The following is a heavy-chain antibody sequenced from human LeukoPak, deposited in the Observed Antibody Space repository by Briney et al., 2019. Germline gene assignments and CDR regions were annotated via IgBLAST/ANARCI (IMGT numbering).Heavy chain of an antibody. CDR2: INPNSGGT. V-gene: IGHV1-2*02. J-gene: IGHJ5*02. CDR3: AKEGDSSSWYLNWFDP. CDR1: GYTFTGYY. Sequence: GASVKVSCKASGYTFTGYYMHWVRQAPGQGLEWMGWINPNSGGTNYAQKFQGRVTTTRDTSISTAYMGLSRLRSDDTAVYYCAKEGDSSSWYLNWFDPWGQGTLVTVSS. D-gene: IGHD6-13*01.